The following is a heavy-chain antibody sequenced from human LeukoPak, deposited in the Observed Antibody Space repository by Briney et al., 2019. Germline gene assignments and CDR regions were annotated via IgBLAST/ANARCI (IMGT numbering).Heavy chain of an antibody. CDR3: ARGQGVTYYDILTGYQGGYFDY. D-gene: IGHD3-9*01. V-gene: IGHV1-8*02. CDR1: GYTFTGYY. CDR2: INPNSGNT. J-gene: IGHJ4*02. Sequence: GASVKVSCKASGYTFTGYYMHWVRQAPGQGLEWMGWINPNSGNTGYAQKFQGRVTMTRNTSISTAYMELSSLRSEDTAVYYCARGQGVTYYDILTGYQGGYFDYWGQGTLVTVSS.